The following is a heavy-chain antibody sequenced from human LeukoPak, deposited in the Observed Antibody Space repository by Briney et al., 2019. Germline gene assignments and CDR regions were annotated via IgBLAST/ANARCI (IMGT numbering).Heavy chain of an antibody. CDR3: AAVGCSSTSCYPTNYYYYGMDV. J-gene: IGHJ6*02. CDR2: IVVGSGNT. CDR1: GFAFTSSA. D-gene: IGHD2-2*01. V-gene: IGHV1-58*02. Sequence: GASVKASCKASGFAFTSSAMQWVRQARGQRLEWIGWIVVGSGNTNYAQKFQERVTITRDMSTSTAYMELSSLRSEDTAVYYCAAVGCSSTSCYPTNYYYYGMDVWGQGTTVTVSS.